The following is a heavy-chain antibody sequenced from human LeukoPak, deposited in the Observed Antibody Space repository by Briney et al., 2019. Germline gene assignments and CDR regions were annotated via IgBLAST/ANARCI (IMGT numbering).Heavy chain of an antibody. V-gene: IGHV4-31*03. J-gene: IGHJ3*02. CDR1: GGSISSGNYY. Sequence: PSETLSLTCSVSGGSISSGNYYWNWIRQYPGKGLEWIGYMYYSGNTYYNPSLESRVTISVDTSKNQFSLMLTSMTAADTAVYYCARDCDDAAFDIWGQGTMVTVSS. CDR3: ARDCDDAAFDI. CDR2: MYYSGNT.